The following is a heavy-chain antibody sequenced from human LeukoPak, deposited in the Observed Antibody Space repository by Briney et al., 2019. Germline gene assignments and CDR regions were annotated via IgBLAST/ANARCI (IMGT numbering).Heavy chain of an antibody. J-gene: IGHJ4*02. CDR1: GFTFSSYC. CDR2: ISYDGSNK. V-gene: IGHV3-30*04. CDR3: ESRVAPNDVSGDFDY. D-gene: IGHD3-10*01. Sequence: GGSLRLSCAASGFTFSSYCMHWVRQAPGKGLEWVAAISYDGSNKYYADSVKGRFTISRDNSKNTLYLQINSLRAEDTAVYYCESRVAPNDVSGDFDYWGQGTLVTVSS.